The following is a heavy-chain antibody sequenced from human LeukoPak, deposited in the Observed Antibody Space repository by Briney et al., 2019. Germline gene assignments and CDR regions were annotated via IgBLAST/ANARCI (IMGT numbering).Heavy chain of an antibody. CDR2: IIPIFGTA. CDR1: GGTFSSYA. J-gene: IGHJ6*03. V-gene: IGHV1-69*05. D-gene: IGHD1-26*01. Sequence: SVKVSCNASGGTFSSYAISWVRQAPGQGLEWMGGIIPIFGTANYAQKFQGRVTITTDESTSTAYMELSSLRSGDTAVYYCARGYLEPELLYMDVWGKGTTVTVSS. CDR3: ARGYLEPELLYMDV.